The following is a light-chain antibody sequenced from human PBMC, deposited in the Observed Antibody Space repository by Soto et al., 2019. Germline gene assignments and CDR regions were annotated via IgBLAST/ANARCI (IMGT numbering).Light chain of an antibody. Sequence: EIVMTQSPATLSVSPRERATLSCRASQSVSSNLAWYQQKPGQAPRLLIYGASTRATGIPARFSGSGSGTEFTLTISSLQSEDFAVYYCQQYNNWPRTFGPGTKVDIK. CDR1: QSVSSN. CDR3: QQYNNWPRT. V-gene: IGKV3-15*01. J-gene: IGKJ3*01. CDR2: GAS.